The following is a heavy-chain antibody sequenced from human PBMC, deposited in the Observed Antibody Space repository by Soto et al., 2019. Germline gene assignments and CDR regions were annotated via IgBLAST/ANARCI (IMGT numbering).Heavy chain of an antibody. CDR2: INPNSGGT. V-gene: IGHV1-2*02. Sequence: XSVKVSCKASGYTFTGYYMHWVRQAPGRGLEWMGWINPNSGGTNYAQKFQGRVTMTRDTSISTAYMELSRLRSDDTAVYYCARDYVWGSYRNPYGMDVWGQGTTVTVSS. CDR1: GYTFTGYY. J-gene: IGHJ6*02. D-gene: IGHD3-16*02. CDR3: ARDYVWGSYRNPYGMDV.